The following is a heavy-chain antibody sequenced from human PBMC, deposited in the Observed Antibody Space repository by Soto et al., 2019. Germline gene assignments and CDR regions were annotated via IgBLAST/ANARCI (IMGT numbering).Heavy chain of an antibody. V-gene: IGHV3-53*01. CDR2: IYSGGLA. CDR3: ARGMDIVIRGGSNGMDV. CDR1: GFTVSSNY. D-gene: IGHD5-12*01. J-gene: IGHJ6*02. Sequence: PGGSLRLSCAASGFTVSSNYMNWVRQAPGRGLEWVSIIYSGGLAYYADSVKGRFTISRDNSKNTLYLQMNRLRAEDTAVYYCARGMDIVIRGGSNGMDVWGQGPTVTV.